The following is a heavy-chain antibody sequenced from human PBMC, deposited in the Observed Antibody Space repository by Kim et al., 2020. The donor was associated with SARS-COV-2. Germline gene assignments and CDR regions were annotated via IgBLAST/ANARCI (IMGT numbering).Heavy chain of an antibody. CDR1: GGTFSSYA. CDR3: ARVAAAGILMSERFDT. D-gene: IGHD6-13*01. Sequence: SVKVSCKASGGTFSSYAISWVRQAPGQGLEWMGGIIPIFGTANYAQKFQGRVTITADESTSTAYMELSSLRSEDTAVYYCARVAAAGILMSERFDTWGQGTLVTVSS. CDR2: IIPIFGTA. J-gene: IGHJ5*02. V-gene: IGHV1-69*13.